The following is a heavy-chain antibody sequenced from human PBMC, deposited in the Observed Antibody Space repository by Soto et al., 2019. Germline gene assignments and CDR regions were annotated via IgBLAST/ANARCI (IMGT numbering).Heavy chain of an antibody. J-gene: IGHJ4*02. D-gene: IGHD5-12*01. CDR2: ISAFNGKT. CDR1: GYTFPNYG. CDR3: ARGQGDNGYDLQIDH. V-gene: IGHV1-18*01. Sequence: GASVKVSFKASGYTFPNYGINWLRQAPGQGLEWMGWISAFNGKTIYAQRFQGKFTMTTDTSATIAYMALRSLESDDTAVYYCARGQGDNGYDLQIDHWGQGTLVTVSS.